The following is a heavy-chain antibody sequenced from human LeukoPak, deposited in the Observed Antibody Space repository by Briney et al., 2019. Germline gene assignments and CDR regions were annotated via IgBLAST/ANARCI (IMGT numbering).Heavy chain of an antibody. Sequence: GGSLRLSCAASGFTFSSYEMNWVRQAPGKGLEWVSYISSSGSSIYNADSVKGRFTISRDNAKNSLYLQMNSLRAEDTAVYYCARTKRGYDAFDIWGQGTVVTVSS. D-gene: IGHD3-10*01. CDR2: ISSSGSSI. CDR3: ARTKRGYDAFDI. CDR1: GFTFSSYE. V-gene: IGHV3-48*03. J-gene: IGHJ3*02.